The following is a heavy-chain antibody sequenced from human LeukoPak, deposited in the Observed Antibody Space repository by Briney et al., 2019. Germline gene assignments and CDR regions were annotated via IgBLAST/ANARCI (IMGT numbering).Heavy chain of an antibody. J-gene: IGHJ6*03. CDR3: ASLSLGDLAHYYMDV. CDR1: GYTFTGYY. Sequence: GASVKVSCKASGYTFTGYYMHWVRQAPGQGLEWMGWINPNSGGTNYAQKFQGRVTMTRDTSISTAYMELSRLRSDDTAVYYCASLSLGDLAHYYMDVWGKGTTVTVSS. D-gene: IGHD2-21*01. CDR2: INPNSGGT. V-gene: IGHV1-2*02.